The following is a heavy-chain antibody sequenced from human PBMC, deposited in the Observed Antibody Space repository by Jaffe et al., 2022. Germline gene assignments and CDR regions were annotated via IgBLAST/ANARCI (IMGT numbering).Heavy chain of an antibody. CDR1: GYTFTGYY. Sequence: QVQLVQSGAEVKKPGASVKVSCKASGYTFTGYYMHWVRQAPGQGLEWMGRINPNSGGTNYAQKFQGRVTMTRDTSISTAYMELSRLRSDDTAVYYCARDFWSGYYNNYYYYMDVWGKGTTVTVSS. J-gene: IGHJ6*03. V-gene: IGHV1-2*06. D-gene: IGHD3-3*01. CDR2: INPNSGGT. CDR3: ARDFWSGYYNNYYYYMDV.